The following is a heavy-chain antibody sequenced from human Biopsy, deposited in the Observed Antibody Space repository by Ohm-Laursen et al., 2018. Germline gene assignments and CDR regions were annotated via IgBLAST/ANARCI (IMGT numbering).Heavy chain of an antibody. D-gene: IGHD3-9*01. J-gene: IGHJ1*01. CDR3: ATKLTGFFHH. CDR1: GGTFINYA. V-gene: IGHV1-69*06. CDR2: NIPILGTG. Sequence: GASVYVSCTASGGTFINYAISWVRQAPGQGLEWLGGNIPILGTGNYAQKIQDRVTVAADTSTSTTTMELRSQRSDDTAVYYCATKLTGFFHHWGQGTLVIVSS.